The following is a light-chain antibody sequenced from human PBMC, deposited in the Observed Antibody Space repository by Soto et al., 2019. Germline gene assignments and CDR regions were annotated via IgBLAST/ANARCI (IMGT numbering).Light chain of an antibody. CDR1: QSVSSL. J-gene: IGKJ5*01. Sequence: EIVLTQSPATLSLSPGERATLSCRASQSVSSLLAWYQQKPGQAPRLLIYGVSSRASGIPDRFFGSGSGTDFTLTINRLEPEDFAVYHCQQYANSPITFGQGTRLEIK. CDR3: QQYANSPIT. CDR2: GVS. V-gene: IGKV3-20*01.